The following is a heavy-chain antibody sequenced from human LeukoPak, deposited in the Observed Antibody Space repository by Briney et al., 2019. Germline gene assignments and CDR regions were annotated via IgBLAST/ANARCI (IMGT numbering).Heavy chain of an antibody. CDR1: GYTFTGYY. CDR3: ARDIGDSSGYLVDN. CDR2: INPNSGGT. J-gene: IGHJ4*02. V-gene: IGHV1-2*02. D-gene: IGHD3-22*01. Sequence: GASVKVSCKASGYTFTGYYIHWVRQAPGQGLEWMGWINPNSGGTNYAQKFQGRVTMTRDTSISTAYMELSRLRSDDTAVYYCARDIGDSSGYLVDNWGQGTLVTVSS.